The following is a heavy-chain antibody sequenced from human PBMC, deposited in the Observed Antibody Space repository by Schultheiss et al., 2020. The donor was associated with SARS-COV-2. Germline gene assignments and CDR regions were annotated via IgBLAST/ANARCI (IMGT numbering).Heavy chain of an antibody. CDR1: GGSFSGYY. D-gene: IGHD3-22*01. J-gene: IGHJ4*02. CDR2: INHSGST. Sequence: SETLSLTCAVYGGSFSGYYWNWIRQPPGKGLEWIGEINHSGSTNYNPSLKSRVTISVDTSKNQFSLKLSSVTAADTAVYYCARLLYDSSGYYGFDYWGQGTLVTVSS. CDR3: ARLLYDSSGYYGFDY. V-gene: IGHV4-34*01.